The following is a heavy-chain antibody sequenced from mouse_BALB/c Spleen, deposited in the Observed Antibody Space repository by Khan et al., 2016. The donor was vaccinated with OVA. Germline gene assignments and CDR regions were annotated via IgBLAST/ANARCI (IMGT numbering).Heavy chain of an antibody. J-gene: IGHJ2*01. V-gene: IGHV3-2*02. D-gene: IGHD1-1*01. CDR2: ISYSGRT. CDR1: GYSITSDYA. CDR3: ARSVTITTVVATDFDY. Sequence: EVQLQESGPGLVKPSQSLSLTCTVTGYSITSDYAWNWIRQFPGNKLEWMGYISYSGRTSYNPSLKSRISITRATSTNQFFLQLHSVTTEDTATYFCARSVTITTVVATDFDYWGQGTTLTVSS.